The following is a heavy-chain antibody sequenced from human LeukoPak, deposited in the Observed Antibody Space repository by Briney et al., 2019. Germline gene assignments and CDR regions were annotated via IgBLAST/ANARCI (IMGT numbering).Heavy chain of an antibody. CDR2: IIPIFGTA. V-gene: IGHV1-69*13. J-gene: IGHJ3*02. D-gene: IGHD3-22*01. CDR1: GGTFSSYA. Sequence: SVKVSCKASGGTFSSYAISWVRQAPGQGLEWMGGIIPIFGTANYAQKFQGRVTITADESTSTAYMELSSLRSEDTAVYYCASKSLYDSSAPDAFDIWGEGTIVTVSS. CDR3: ASKSLYDSSAPDAFDI.